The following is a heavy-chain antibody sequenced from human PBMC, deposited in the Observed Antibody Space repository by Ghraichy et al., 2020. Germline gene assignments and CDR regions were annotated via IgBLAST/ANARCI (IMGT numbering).Heavy chain of an antibody. J-gene: IGHJ6*02. V-gene: IGHV4-59*01. CDR2: IHYSGST. CDR1: GGSISSYY. D-gene: IGHD3-3*01. Sequence: SETLSLTCTVSGGSISSYYWSWIRQSPGKGLEWIGYIHYSGSTNYNPSLKRRVTMSVDTSKKQLSLKVRSVTAADSAVYYCARSKGASDYDFWSGNYYYAMGVWGQGAAVTVSS. CDR3: ARSKGASDYDFWSGNYYYAMGV.